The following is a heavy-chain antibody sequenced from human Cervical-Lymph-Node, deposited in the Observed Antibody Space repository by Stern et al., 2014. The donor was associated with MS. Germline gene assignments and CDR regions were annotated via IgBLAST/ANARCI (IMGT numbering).Heavy chain of an antibody. Sequence: VQLVQPGPGLVKPSDTLSLTCTVSGGSIRKYFWNWIRQPPGKGLEWMGYVDDSGSTHYNPALKSRVTISVDTSKNHFSLKLSSVTAADTAIYYCAKGGGMTTVDYWGQGTLVTVSS. CDR3: AKGGGMTTVDY. D-gene: IGHD4-17*01. CDR2: VDDSGST. J-gene: IGHJ4*02. CDR1: GGSIRKYF. V-gene: IGHV4-59*01.